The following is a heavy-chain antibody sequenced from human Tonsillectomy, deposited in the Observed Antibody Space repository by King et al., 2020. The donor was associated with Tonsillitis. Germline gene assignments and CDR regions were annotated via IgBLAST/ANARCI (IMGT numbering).Heavy chain of an antibody. J-gene: IGHJ4*02. CDR1: GFSLSTSGVG. CDR3: AHKGDKGGWYDY. Sequence: VTLKESGPTLVKPTQTLTLTCTFSGFSLSTSGVGVGWIRQPPGKALEWLALIYGNDNKPCSPSLRSRLTITKDTSKNQVVLTMTNMDPVDTATYYCAHKGDKGGWYDYWGQGTLVTVSS. CDR2: IYGNDNK. D-gene: IGHD6-19*01. V-gene: IGHV2-5*01.